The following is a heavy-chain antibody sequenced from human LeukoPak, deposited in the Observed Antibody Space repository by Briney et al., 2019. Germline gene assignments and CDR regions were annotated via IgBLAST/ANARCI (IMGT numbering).Heavy chain of an antibody. V-gene: IGHV4-4*08. J-gene: IGHJ4*02. Sequence: PSETLSLTCTVSGGSISSYYWSWIRQPPGKGLEWIGRIYTSGTTNYNPSLKSRVTISVETSKNQFSLKLSSVTAADTAVYYCGRLSGRDYYFDYWGQGTLVTVSS. CDR3: GRLSGRDYYFDY. CDR2: IYTSGTT. CDR1: GGSISSYY. D-gene: IGHD3-3*02.